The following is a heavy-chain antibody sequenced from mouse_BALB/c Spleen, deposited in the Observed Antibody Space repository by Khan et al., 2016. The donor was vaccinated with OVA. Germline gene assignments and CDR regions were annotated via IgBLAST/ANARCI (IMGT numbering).Heavy chain of an antibody. D-gene: IGHD2-14*01. CDR1: GYTFTSYT. V-gene: IGHV1-4*01. CDR3: VRDGAYHRIDGWFAY. Sequence: QVQLQQSGAELARPGASVKMSCKASGYTFTSYTIHWIKLRPGQGLEWIGYINPSNGYTNYNQKFKDKATLTADKSSTTAYMELSSLTSDDSALYNGVRDGAYHRIDGWFAYWGQGTLVTVSA. CDR2: INPSNGYT. J-gene: IGHJ3*01.